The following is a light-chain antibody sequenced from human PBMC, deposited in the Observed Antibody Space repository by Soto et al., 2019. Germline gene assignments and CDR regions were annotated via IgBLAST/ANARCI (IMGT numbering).Light chain of an antibody. J-gene: IGLJ3*02. CDR1: NSDVGGYNF. V-gene: IGLV2-14*03. CDR3: TSYASSSTLWV. Sequence: QAVVTQPASVSGSPGQSITISCTGTNSDVGGYNFVSWYQQHPGKAPKVIIYDVTNRPSGVSNRFSGSKSGNTASLTISGLQAEDEADYYCTSYASSSTLWVFGGGTKLTVL. CDR2: DVT.